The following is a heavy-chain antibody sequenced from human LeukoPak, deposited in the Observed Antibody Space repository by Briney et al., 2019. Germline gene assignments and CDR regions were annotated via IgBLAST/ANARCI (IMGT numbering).Heavy chain of an antibody. V-gene: IGHV4-39*01. CDR1: GGSISSSSSY. CDR3: ARRTHARDY. D-gene: IGHD1-7*01. Sequence: SETLSLTCTVSGGSISSSSSYWGWIRQPPGKGLEWIGSIYYSGSTYYNPSLKSRVTISVDTSKNQFSLKLSSVTAADTAVYYCARRTHARDYWGQGTLVTVSS. J-gene: IGHJ4*02. CDR2: IYYSGST.